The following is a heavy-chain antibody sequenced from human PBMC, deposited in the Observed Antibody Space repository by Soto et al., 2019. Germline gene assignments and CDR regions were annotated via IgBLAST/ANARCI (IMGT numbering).Heavy chain of an antibody. J-gene: IGHJ6*02. Sequence: PGGSLRLSCAASGFTFSSYAMHWVRQAPGKGLEWVAVISYDGSNKYYADSVKGRFTISRDNSKNTLYLQMNSLRAEDTAVYYCARDVGIAVADDYYYYGMDVWGQGTTVAVSS. D-gene: IGHD6-19*01. V-gene: IGHV3-30-3*01. CDR1: GFTFSSYA. CDR3: ARDVGIAVADDYYYYGMDV. CDR2: ISYDGSNK.